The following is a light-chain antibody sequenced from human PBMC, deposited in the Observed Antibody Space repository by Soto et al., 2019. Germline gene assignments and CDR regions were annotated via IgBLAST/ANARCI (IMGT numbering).Light chain of an antibody. V-gene: IGKV1-6*01. J-gene: IGKJ4*01. CDR1: QGIRND. CDR3: QQYSTNPLT. CDR2: AAS. Sequence: AIQMTRSPSSLSASVGDRVTITCRASQGIRNDLGWYQQKPGKAPKLLIYAASSLQSGVPSRFSGSGSGTEFTLTIDSLQPDDSGTFYCQQYSTNPLTFGGGTKVDIK.